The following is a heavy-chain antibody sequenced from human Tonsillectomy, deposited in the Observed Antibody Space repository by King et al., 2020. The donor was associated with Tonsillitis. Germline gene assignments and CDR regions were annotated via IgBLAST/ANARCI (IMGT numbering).Heavy chain of an antibody. CDR1: GYTFTSYD. J-gene: IGHJ6*02. CDR3: ARGREYYYGMDV. Sequence: VQLVESGAEVKKPGASVKVSCKASGYTFTSYDINWVRQATGQGLEWMGWMNPNSGNTGYAQKFQGRVTMTRNTSISTAYMELSSLRSEDAAVYYCARGREYYYGMDVWGQGTTVTVSS. CDR2: MNPNSGNT. V-gene: IGHV1-8*02.